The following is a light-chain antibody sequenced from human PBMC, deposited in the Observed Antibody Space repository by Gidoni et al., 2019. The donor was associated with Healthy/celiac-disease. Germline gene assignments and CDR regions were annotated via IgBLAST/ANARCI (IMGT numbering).Light chain of an antibody. CDR2: DAY. CDR1: QDISNY. Sequence: DIQMTQSPSSLSASVGDRVTITCKASQDISNYLNWYQQKPGKAPKLLIYDAYTLETGVPSRFSGSGSGTDFTFTISSLQPEAIATYYCQQYDNLPLTFGGGTKVEIK. J-gene: IGKJ4*01. CDR3: QQYDNLPLT. V-gene: IGKV1-33*01.